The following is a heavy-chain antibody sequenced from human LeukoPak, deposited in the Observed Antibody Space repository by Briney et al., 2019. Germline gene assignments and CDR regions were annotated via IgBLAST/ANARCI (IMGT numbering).Heavy chain of an antibody. CDR3: ARIRGSRGPVDY. CDR2: IDWDDDK. Sequence: SGPALVKPTETLTLTCTFSGFSLSTSEMCVSWIRQPPGKALEWLARIDWDDDKYYSTSLKTRLTISKDTSKTHVVLTMTNMHPVDTATYYCARIRGSRGPVDYWGQGTLVTVSS. D-gene: IGHD3-10*01. V-gene: IGHV2-70*11. J-gene: IGHJ4*02. CDR1: GFSLSTSEMC.